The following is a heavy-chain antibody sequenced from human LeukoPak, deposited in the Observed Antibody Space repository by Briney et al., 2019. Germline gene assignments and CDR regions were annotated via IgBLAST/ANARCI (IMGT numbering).Heavy chain of an antibody. CDR3: ARDSLSLTSYDSKFDY. J-gene: IGHJ4*02. V-gene: IGHV3-48*03. CDR2: ISSSGSTI. D-gene: IGHD2-2*01. Sequence: GGSLRLSCAASGFTFSSYEMNWVRQAPGKGLEWVSYISSSGSTIYYADSVKGRFTISRDNAKNSLYLQMNSLRAEDTAVYYCARDSLSLTSYDSKFDYWGQGTLVTVSS. CDR1: GFTFSSYE.